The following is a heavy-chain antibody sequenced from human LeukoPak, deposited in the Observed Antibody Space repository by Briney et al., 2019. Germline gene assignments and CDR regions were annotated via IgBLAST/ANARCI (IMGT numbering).Heavy chain of an antibody. V-gene: IGHV3-23*01. D-gene: IGHD6-6*01. CDR2: ISGSGTIA. CDR3: AKGIGTYTSSSYYYGIDV. J-gene: IGHJ6*02. Sequence: PGGSLRLSCAASEFTFSTYAMSWVHQAPGKGLEWVSAISGSGTIAYYADSVKGRFTISRDNSKSTLYLQMYSLRAEDTAVYYCAKGIGTYTSSSYYYGIDVWGQGTTVTVSS. CDR1: EFTFSTYA.